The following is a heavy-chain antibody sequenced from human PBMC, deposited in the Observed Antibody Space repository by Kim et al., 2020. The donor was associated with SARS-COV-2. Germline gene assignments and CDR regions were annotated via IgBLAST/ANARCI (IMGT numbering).Heavy chain of an antibody. D-gene: IGHD3-3*01. V-gene: IGHV3-30-3*01. CDR1: GFTFSSYA. CDR2: ISYDGSNK. CDR3: ARGYYDFWSGYSGHDY. J-gene: IGHJ4*02. Sequence: GGSLRLSCAASGFTFSSYAMHWVRQAPGKGLEWVAVISYDGSNKYYADSVKGRFTISRDNSKNTLYLQMNSLRAEDTAVYYCARGYYDFWSGYSGHDYWGQGTLVTVSS.